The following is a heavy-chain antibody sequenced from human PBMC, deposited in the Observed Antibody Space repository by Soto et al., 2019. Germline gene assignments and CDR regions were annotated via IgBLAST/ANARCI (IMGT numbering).Heavy chain of an antibody. CDR1: GFTLSSYG. CDR3: ARDGSVGWFDP. V-gene: IGHV3-33*01. J-gene: IGHJ5*02. Sequence: QVQLVESGGGVVQPGRSLRLSCAASGFTLSSYGMHWVRQAPGKGLEWVAVIWYDGSNKYYADSVKGRFTISRDNSKNTLYLQMNSLRAEDTAVYYCARDGSVGWFDPWGQGTLVTVSS. D-gene: IGHD1-26*01. CDR2: IWYDGSNK.